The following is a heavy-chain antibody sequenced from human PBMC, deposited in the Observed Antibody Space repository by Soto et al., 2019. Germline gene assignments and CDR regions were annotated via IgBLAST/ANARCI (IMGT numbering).Heavy chain of an antibody. CDR2: MSYDGSHE. J-gene: IGHJ6*02. CDR3: AKGSVLRVVEAPLAILGGVDV. CDR1: GFTFSSYG. V-gene: IGHV3-33*06. Sequence: GGSLRLSCVASGFTFSSYGMHWVRQAPGKGLEWVAVMSYDGSHEYYADSVKGRFTISRDNSKTILYLQMNSLRLEDTAVYYCAKGSVLRVVEAPLAILGGVDVWGQGAMVTVS. D-gene: IGHD2-8*01.